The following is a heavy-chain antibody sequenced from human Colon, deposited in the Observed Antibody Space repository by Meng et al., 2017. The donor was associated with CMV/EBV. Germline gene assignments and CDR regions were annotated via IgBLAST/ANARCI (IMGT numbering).Heavy chain of an antibody. J-gene: IGHJ6*02. CDR2: INNDGTAT. Sequence: GGSLRLSCAASGFTFSSYWMHWVRQTPETGLVWVSRINNDGTATGYADSVKGRFTISRDNAKNTLHLQMNSLRAEDTALYYCAKSLTFEGDGVIVTYYGMDVWGQGTTVTVSS. V-gene: IGHV3-74*01. CDR3: AKSLTFEGDGVIVTYYGMDV. CDR1: GFTFSSYW. D-gene: IGHD3-16*02.